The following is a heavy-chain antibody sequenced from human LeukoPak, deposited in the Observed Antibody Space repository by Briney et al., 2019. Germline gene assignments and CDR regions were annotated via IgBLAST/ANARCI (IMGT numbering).Heavy chain of an antibody. CDR3: ARVRSYYESGGDFDY. D-gene: IGHD3-22*01. J-gene: IGHJ4*02. CDR1: GYTFTGYY. V-gene: IGHV1-2*02. CDR2: INPNSGGT. Sequence: ASVKVSCKASGYTFTGYYMHWVRQAPGQGLEWMGWINPNSGGTNYAQKFQGRVTMTRDTSISTAYMELRRLRSDDTAVYYCARVRSYYESGGDFDYWGQGTPVTVSS.